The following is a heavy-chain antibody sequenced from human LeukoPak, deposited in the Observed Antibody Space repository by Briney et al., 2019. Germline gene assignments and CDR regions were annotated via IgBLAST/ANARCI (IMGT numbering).Heavy chain of an antibody. V-gene: IGHV4-4*07. D-gene: IGHD3-10*01. Sequence: SETLSLTCTVSGGSISSYYWSWIRQPAGKGLEWIGRIYTSGSTNYNPSLKSRVTMSVDTSKNQFSLKLSSVTAADTAVYYCARESIEFGEFTYHYYYGMDVWGQGTTVTVSS. CDR1: GGSISSYY. CDR3: ARESIEFGEFTYHYYYGMDV. J-gene: IGHJ6*02. CDR2: IYTSGST.